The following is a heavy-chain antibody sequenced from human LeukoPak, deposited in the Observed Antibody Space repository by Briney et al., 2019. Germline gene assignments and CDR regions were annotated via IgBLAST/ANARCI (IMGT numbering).Heavy chain of an antibody. J-gene: IGHJ2*01. V-gene: IGHV4-34*01. D-gene: IGHD3-22*01. CDR1: GGSFSGYY. CDR3: ASSISSGHYWYFDL. CDR2: INHSGST. Sequence: PSETLSLTCAVYGGSFSGYYWSWIRQPPGKGLEWIGEINHSGSTNYNPSLKSRVTMSVDTSKNQFSLKLSSVTAADTAVYYCASSISSGHYWYFDLWGRGTLVTVSS.